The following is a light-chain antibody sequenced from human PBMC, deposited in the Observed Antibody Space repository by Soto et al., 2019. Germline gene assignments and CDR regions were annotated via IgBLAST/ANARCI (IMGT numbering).Light chain of an antibody. J-gene: IGLJ3*02. V-gene: IGLV4-69*01. Sequence: QPVLTQSPSASASLGESVKLTCTLTSGHGSFSVAWHQQHPETGPRFLMKLNSDGDHVGGDGVPDRFSVSSSGAEHYLTMSNLQSEDEADYYCQTWGIGIRVFGGGTKLTVL. CDR2: LNSDGDH. CDR1: SGHGSFS. CDR3: QTWGIGIRV.